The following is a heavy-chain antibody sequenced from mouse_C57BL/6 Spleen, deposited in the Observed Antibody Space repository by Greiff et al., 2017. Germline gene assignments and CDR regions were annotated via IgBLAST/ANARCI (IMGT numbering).Heavy chain of an antibody. Sequence: EVQLQQPVAELVRPGASVKLSCTASGFTFNNSCMHWVKQRPEQGLEWIGKIDPADSNTNYTQKFKGKATMTADTSSNTAYLQLSSLTSEDSAVYYCARATSYCNYEYWDVGGRGTGATV. V-gene: IGHV14-3*01. CDR3: ARATSYCNYEYWDV. CDR1: GFTFNNSC. CDR2: IDPADSNT. D-gene: IGHD2-4*01. J-gene: IGHJ1*03.